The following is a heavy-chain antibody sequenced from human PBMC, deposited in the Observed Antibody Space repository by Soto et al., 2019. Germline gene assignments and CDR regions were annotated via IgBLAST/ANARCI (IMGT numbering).Heavy chain of an antibody. Sequence: QVQLVQSGAEVKKPGSSVKVSCKASGGTFSSYAISWVRQAPGQGLEWMGGIIPIFGTANYAQKFQGRVTITADEATSTAYRELSSLRSEDTAVYYCASTARGRDGYRPIDYWGQGTLVTVSS. CDR2: IIPIFGTA. CDR1: GGTFSSYA. V-gene: IGHV1-69*12. J-gene: IGHJ4*02. CDR3: ASTARGRDGYRPIDY. D-gene: IGHD5-12*01.